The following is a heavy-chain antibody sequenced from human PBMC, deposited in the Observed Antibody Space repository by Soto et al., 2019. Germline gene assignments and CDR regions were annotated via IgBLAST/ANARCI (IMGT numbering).Heavy chain of an antibody. V-gene: IGHV3-48*03. Sequence: XGSLKLSCAASGFTFSSYEMNWVRQAPGKGLEWVSYISSSGSTIYYADSVKGRFTISRDNAKNSLYLQMNSLRAEDTAVYYCARESYYDPVRFDHWGQGTLVTVSS. D-gene: IGHD3-22*01. CDR3: ARESYYDPVRFDH. CDR1: GFTFSSYE. J-gene: IGHJ5*02. CDR2: ISSSGSTI.